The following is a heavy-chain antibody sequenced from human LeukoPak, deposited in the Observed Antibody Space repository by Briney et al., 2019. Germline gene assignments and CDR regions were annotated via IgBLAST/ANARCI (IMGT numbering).Heavy chain of an antibody. CDR1: GASIRSYY. V-gene: IGHV4-4*07. CDR3: AKEGAAPGPDFDY. Sequence: SETLSLTCTVSGASIRSYYWSWLRQPVGKGLEWIGRIVPSGITNYNPSLESRVTMSVDTSKSQFSLNLKSVTAADTAVYYCAKEGAAPGPDFDYWGQGILVIVSS. CDR2: IVPSGIT. J-gene: IGHJ4*02. D-gene: IGHD6-13*01.